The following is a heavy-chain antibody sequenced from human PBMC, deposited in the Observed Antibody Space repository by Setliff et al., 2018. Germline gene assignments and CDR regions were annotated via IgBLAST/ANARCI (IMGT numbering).Heavy chain of an antibody. V-gene: IGHV4-34*01. CDR3: ARGKRWLAKDYFDY. CDR1: GGSFSTYY. CDR2: INHSGST. D-gene: IGHD5-12*01. J-gene: IGHJ4*02. Sequence: SETLSLTCAVYGGSFSTYYWIWIRQPPGKGLEWIGEINHSGSTNYNPSLKSRVTISVDTSKNQFSLKLSSVTAADTAVYYCARGKRWLAKDYFDYWGQGTLVTGSS.